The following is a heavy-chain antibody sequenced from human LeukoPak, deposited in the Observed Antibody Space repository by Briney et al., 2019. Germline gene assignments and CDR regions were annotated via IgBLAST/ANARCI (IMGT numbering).Heavy chain of an antibody. CDR1: GFTFSSYG. CDR3: ARLGYDSGDF. Sequence: GGSLRLSCAASGFTFSSYGMSWVRQAPGKGLEWVSAISGRDDSTYYADSVKGRFTISRDNSKNTLSLQMNSLRADDTAVYYCARLGYDSGDFWGQGTLVTVSS. D-gene: IGHD3-10*01. V-gene: IGHV3-23*01. CDR2: ISGRDDST. J-gene: IGHJ4*02.